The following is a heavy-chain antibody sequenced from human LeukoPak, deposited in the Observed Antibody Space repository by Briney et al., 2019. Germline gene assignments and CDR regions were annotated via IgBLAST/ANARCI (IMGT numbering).Heavy chain of an antibody. CDR1: GGTFSSYA. V-gene: IGHV1-69*13. CDR3: ARDRNPSDIVVVPAAIDAGWFDP. D-gene: IGHD2-2*02. J-gene: IGHJ5*02. CDR2: IIPIFGTA. Sequence: SVKVSCKASGGTFSSYAISWVRQAPGQGLEWMGGIIPIFGTANYAQKLQGRITITADESTSTAYMELSSLRSEATAVYYCARDRNPSDIVVVPAAIDAGWFDPWGQGTLVTVSS.